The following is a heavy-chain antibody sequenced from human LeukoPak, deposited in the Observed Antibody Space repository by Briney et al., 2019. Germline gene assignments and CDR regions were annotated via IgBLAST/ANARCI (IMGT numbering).Heavy chain of an antibody. CDR3: ARELAVAGAYYYGMDV. Sequence: GGSLRLSCAAPGFTVSSNYMSWVRQAPGKGLEWVSVIHSGGSTNYADSVKGRFTISRDNSKNTLYLQMNSLRAEDTAVYYCARELAVAGAYYYGMDVWGQGTTVTVSS. CDR2: IHSGGST. D-gene: IGHD6-19*01. CDR1: GFTVSSNY. V-gene: IGHV3-66*01. J-gene: IGHJ6*02.